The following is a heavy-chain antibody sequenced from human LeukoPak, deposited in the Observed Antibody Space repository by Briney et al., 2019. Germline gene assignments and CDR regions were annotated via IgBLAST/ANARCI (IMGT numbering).Heavy chain of an antibody. V-gene: IGHV1-2*02. Sequence: ASVKVSCKASGYTFTGYYMHWVRQAPGQGLEWMGWINPNSGGTNYAQKFLGRVTMTRDTSISTAYMELSRLRSDDTAVYYCARGVYYYYYYMDVWGKGTTVTVSS. J-gene: IGHJ6*03. CDR2: INPNSGGT. CDR3: ARGVYYYYYYMDV. CDR1: GYTFTGYY.